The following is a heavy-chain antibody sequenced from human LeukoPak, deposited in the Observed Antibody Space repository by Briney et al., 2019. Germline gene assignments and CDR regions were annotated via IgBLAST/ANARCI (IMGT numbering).Heavy chain of an antibody. Sequence: GGSLRLSCAASGFTFSSYWMHWVRQAPGKGLVWVSRIHVDGSSANYADSVKGRSTISRDNAKNSLYLQMNSLRAEDTALYYCARPRWLQFGPHDSWGQGTLVTVSS. V-gene: IGHV3-74*01. CDR1: GFTFSSYW. J-gene: IGHJ4*02. CDR3: ARPRWLQFGPHDS. CDR2: IHVDGSSA. D-gene: IGHD5-24*01.